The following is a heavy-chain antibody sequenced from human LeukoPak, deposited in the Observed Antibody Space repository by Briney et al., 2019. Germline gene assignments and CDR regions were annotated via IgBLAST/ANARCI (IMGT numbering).Heavy chain of an antibody. V-gene: IGHV4-59*11. Sequence: SETLSLTCAVSGGSISSHYWSWIRQPPGKGLEWIGYIYYSGSTNYNPSLKSRVTISVDTSKNQFSLKLSSVTAADTAVYYCARALAAPGYYFDYWGQGTLVTVSS. CDR3: ARALAAPGYYFDY. CDR1: GGSISSHY. D-gene: IGHD6-13*01. CDR2: IYYSGST. J-gene: IGHJ4*02.